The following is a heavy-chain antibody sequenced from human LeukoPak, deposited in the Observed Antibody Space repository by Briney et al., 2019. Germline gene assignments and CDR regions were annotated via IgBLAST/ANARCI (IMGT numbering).Heavy chain of an antibody. CDR1: GGSISSYY. V-gene: IGHV4-59*01. CDR2: IYYSGST. J-gene: IGHJ3*02. Sequence: PSETLSLTCTVSGGSISSYYWSWIRQPPGKGLEWIGYIYYSGSTNYIPSLKSRVTISVDTSKNQFSLKLSSVTAADTAVYYCARSYYDFWSGYRPDAFDIWGQGTMVTVSS. CDR3: ARSYYDFWSGYRPDAFDI. D-gene: IGHD3-3*01.